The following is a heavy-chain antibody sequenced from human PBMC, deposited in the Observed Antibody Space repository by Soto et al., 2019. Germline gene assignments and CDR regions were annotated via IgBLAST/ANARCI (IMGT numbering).Heavy chain of an antibody. V-gene: IGHV3-49*04. CDR3: TRDVITIFGVVIVYYYYYGMDV. J-gene: IGHJ6*02. CDR1: GFTFGDYA. D-gene: IGHD3-3*01. CDR2: IRSKAYGGTT. Sequence: GSLRLSCTASGFTFGDYAMSWVRQAPGKGLEWVGFIRSKAYGGTTEYAASVKGRFTISRDDSKSIAYLQMNSLKTEDTAVYYCTRDVITIFGVVIVYYYYYGMDVWGQGTTVTVSS.